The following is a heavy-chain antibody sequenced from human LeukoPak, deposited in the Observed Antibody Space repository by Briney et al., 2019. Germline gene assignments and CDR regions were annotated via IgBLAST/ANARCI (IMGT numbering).Heavy chain of an antibody. V-gene: IGHV5-51*01. CDR2: IYPGDSDT. CDR3: ARHGSGSGSYWNNWFDP. D-gene: IGHD3-10*01. J-gene: IGHJ5*02. Sequence: GESLKISCKGSGYSFTSYWIGWVRQMPGKGLEWMGIIYPGDSDTRYSPSFQGQVTVSADKSISTAYLQWSSLKASDTAMYYCARHGSGSGSYWNNWFDPWGQGTLVTVSS. CDR1: GYSFTSYW.